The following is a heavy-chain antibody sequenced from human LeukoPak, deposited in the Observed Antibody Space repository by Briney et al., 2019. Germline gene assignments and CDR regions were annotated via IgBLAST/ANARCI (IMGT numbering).Heavy chain of an antibody. CDR2: IIPIFGRA. D-gene: IGHD6-13*01. CDR1: GGTFSIYG. Sequence: SVTLSFKASGGTFSIYGISWVRQAPGQGLEWMGRIIPIFGRANYAQKFQGRVTITADKSTSTAYMELSSQRSEDTAVYYCARDGIAAAGLFDYWGQGTLVTVS. CDR3: ARDGIAAAGLFDY. V-gene: IGHV1-69*04. J-gene: IGHJ4*02.